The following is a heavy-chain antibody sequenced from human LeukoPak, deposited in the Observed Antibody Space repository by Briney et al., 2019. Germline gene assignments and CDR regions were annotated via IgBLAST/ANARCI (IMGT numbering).Heavy chain of an antibody. CDR3: ASTYGSGSPMDV. J-gene: IGHJ6*02. D-gene: IGHD3-10*01. Sequence: SETLSLTCTVAGGSISSSSYYWGWIRQPPGKGLEWIGSVYYSGSTYYTPSLKSRDTISVDTSKNQCAVKLSSVSAADTAVYYSASTYGSGSPMDVWGQGTTVTVSS. CDR2: VYYSGST. V-gene: IGHV4-39*01. CDR1: GGSISSSSYY.